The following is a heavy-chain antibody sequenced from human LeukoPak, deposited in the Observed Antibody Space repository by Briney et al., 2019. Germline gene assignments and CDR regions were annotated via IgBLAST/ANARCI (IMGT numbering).Heavy chain of an antibody. Sequence: SETLSLTCTVSGGSISSSSYYWGWIRQPPGKGLEWIGSIYYSGSTHYNPSLKSRVTISVDTSKNQFSLKLSSVTAADTAVYYCARHSPGIAAAGRFDYWGQGTLVTVSS. V-gene: IGHV4-39*01. CDR1: GGSISSSSYY. CDR3: ARHSPGIAAAGRFDY. J-gene: IGHJ4*02. D-gene: IGHD6-13*01. CDR2: IYYSGST.